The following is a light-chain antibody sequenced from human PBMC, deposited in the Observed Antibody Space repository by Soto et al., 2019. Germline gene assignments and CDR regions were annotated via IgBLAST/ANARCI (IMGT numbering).Light chain of an antibody. CDR3: QQSYSTLPLT. Sequence: DIQMTKSPSSLSASVGDRVTITCRASQSISSYLNWYQQKPGKAPKLLIYAASSLQSGVPSRFSGSGSGTYFTLTINSLQPEDFATYYCQQSYSTLPLTFGGGTKVEIK. V-gene: IGKV1-39*01. CDR1: QSISSY. CDR2: AAS. J-gene: IGKJ4*01.